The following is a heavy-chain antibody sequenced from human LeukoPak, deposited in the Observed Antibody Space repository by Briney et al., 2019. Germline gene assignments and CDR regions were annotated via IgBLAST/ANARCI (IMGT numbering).Heavy chain of an antibody. CDR1: GTTFEDYA. CDR3: AKDQGASGWGAFDY. CDR2: ISGDGGTT. Sequence: GGSLRLSCAASGTTFEDYAMHWVRQAPGKGLEWVSFISGDGGTTYYADSVKGRFTISRDNYKTSLNLQMNSLRTEDTALYYCAKDQGASGWGAFDYWGRGTLVTVSS. V-gene: IGHV3-43*02. J-gene: IGHJ4*02. D-gene: IGHD6-19*01.